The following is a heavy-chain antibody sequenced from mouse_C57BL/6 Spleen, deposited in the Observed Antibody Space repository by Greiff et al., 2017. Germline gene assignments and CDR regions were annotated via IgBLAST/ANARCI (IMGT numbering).Heavy chain of an antibody. CDR3: ARYYYGSSPYYFDY. D-gene: IGHD1-1*01. CDR2: IYPGGGYT. V-gene: IGHV1-63*01. J-gene: IGHJ2*01. Sequence: LQESGAELVRPGTSVKMSCKASGYTFTNYWIGWAKQRPGHGLEWIGDIYPGGGYTNYNEKFKGKATLTADKSSSTAYMQFSSLTSEDSAIYYCARYYYGSSPYYFDYWGQGTTLTVSS. CDR1: GYTFTNYW.